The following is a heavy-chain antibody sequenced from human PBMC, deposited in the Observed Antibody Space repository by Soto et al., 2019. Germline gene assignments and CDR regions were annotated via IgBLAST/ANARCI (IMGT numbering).Heavy chain of an antibody. CDR2: INAGNGNT. D-gene: IGHD6-13*01. V-gene: IGHV1-3*01. CDR1: GYTFTSYA. Sequence: ASVKVSCKASGYTFTSYAMHWVRLAPGQRLEWMGWINAGNGNTKYSQKFQGRVTITRDTSASTAYMELSSLRSEDTAVYYCASGYMGSTVFDYWGQGTLVTGSS. CDR3: ASGYMGSTVFDY. J-gene: IGHJ4*02.